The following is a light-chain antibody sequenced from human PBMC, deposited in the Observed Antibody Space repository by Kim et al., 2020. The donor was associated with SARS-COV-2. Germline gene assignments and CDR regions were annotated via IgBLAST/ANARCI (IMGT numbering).Light chain of an antibody. V-gene: IGLV3-1*01. Sequence: SASPEQPASITCSGDKLGDKYACWYQQKPGQSPVLVIYQDSKRPSGIPERFSGSNSGNTATLTISGTQAMDEADYYCQAWDSSTVVFGGGTQLTVL. CDR3: QAWDSSTVV. CDR1: KLGDKY. J-gene: IGLJ2*01. CDR2: QDS.